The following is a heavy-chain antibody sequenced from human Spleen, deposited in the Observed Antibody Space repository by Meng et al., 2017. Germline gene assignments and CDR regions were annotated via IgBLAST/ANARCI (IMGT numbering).Heavy chain of an antibody. CDR1: GFTFSSYA. D-gene: IGHD2-2*01. J-gene: IGHJ4*02. Sequence: GESLKISCAASGFTFSSYAMSWVRQAPGKGLEWVSYISSSGSTIYYADSVKGRFTISRDDAKNTMSLQMNSLRVEDTAVYYCVRGCSSSSCQPFDYWGQGIQVTVSS. CDR2: ISSSGSTI. CDR3: VRGCSSSSCQPFDY. V-gene: IGHV3-48*04.